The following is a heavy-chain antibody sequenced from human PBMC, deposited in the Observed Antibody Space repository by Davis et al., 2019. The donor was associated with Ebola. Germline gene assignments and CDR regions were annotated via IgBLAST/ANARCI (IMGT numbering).Heavy chain of an antibody. V-gene: IGHV3-11*06. Sequence: GESLKISCAASGFTFSDYYMSWIRQAPGKGLEWVSYISSSSSYTNYADSVKGRFTISRDNAKNSLYLQMNSLRAEDTAVYYCARDSVSLLLSQGFDPWGQGTLVTVSS. CDR3: ARDSVSLLLSQGFDP. J-gene: IGHJ5*02. CDR2: ISSSSSYT. CDR1: GFTFSDYY. D-gene: IGHD3-10*01.